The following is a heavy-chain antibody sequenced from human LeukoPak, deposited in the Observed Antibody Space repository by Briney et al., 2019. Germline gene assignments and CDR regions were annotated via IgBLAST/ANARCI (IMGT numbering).Heavy chain of an antibody. V-gene: IGHV3-33*01. CDR2: IWYDGSNK. CDR3: ARDYGFGGDYFDY. J-gene: IGHJ4*02. CDR1: GFTFSNYG. D-gene: IGHD3/OR15-3a*01. Sequence: GRSLRLSCAASGFTFSNYGMHWVRQAPGKGLEWVAVIWYDGSNKYYADSVKGRFTISRDNSKNTLYLQMNSLRAEDTAVYYCARDYGFGGDYFDYWGQGTLVTVSS.